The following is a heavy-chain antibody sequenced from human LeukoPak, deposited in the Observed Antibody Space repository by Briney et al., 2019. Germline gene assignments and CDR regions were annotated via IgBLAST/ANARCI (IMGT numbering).Heavy chain of an antibody. V-gene: IGHV4-30-2*01. J-gene: IGHJ4*02. CDR3: ARRGTSGPPDY. Sequence: SETLSLTCTVSGGSISSSSYYWSWIRQPPGKGLEWIGYIYHSGSTYYNPSLKSRVTISVDRSKNQFSLKLSSVTAADTAVYYCARRGTSGPPDYWGQGTLVTVSS. CDR2: IYHSGST. CDR1: GGSISSSSYY. D-gene: IGHD1-26*01.